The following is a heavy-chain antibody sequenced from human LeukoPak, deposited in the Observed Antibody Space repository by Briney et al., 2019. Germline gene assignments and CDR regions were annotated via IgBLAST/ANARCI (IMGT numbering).Heavy chain of an antibody. CDR1: GGSISSSSYY. CDR3: ARRGDIAAAGTLYYFDY. Sequence: SETLFLTCTVSGGSISSSSYYWGWIRQPPAKGVEWIGSIYYSGSTYYNPSLKSRVTISVDTSKNQFSLKLSSVTAADTAVHYCARRGDIAAAGTLYYFDYWGQGTLVTVSS. J-gene: IGHJ4*02. V-gene: IGHV4-39*01. D-gene: IGHD6-13*01. CDR2: IYYSGST.